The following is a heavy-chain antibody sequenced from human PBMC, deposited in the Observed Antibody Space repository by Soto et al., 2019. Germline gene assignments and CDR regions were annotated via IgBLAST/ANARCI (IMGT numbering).Heavy chain of an antibody. CDR2: ISANGGST. V-gene: IGHV3-23*01. J-gene: IGHJ4*02. CDR3: AKGGAYCGGGSCNVSPGSD. Sequence: EVQLLESGGDLVQPGGSRRLSGEALGSTFRSQALGGVANVPGKGLGWVSAISANGGSTYYAVSVEGRFTTSRDNSRNMLFVQMNSLRADDTAIYYCAKGGAYCGGGSCNVSPGSDWGQGTLVTVSS. CDR1: GSTFRSQA. D-gene: IGHD2-15*01.